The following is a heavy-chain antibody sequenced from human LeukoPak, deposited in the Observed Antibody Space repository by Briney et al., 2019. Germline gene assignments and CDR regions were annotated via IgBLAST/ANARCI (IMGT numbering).Heavy chain of an antibody. CDR3: ARRLKLAAKGDAFDI. V-gene: IGHV4-39*07. D-gene: IGHD2-15*01. Sequence: SETLSLTCTVSGGSITSTSYYWGWIRQPPGKGLEWIGSIYYSGGTYYNPSLKSRVTISVDTSKNQLSLTLRSVTAADTAVYYCARRLKLAAKGDAFDIWGQGTMVTVSS. CDR2: IYYSGGT. CDR1: GGSITSTSYY. J-gene: IGHJ3*02.